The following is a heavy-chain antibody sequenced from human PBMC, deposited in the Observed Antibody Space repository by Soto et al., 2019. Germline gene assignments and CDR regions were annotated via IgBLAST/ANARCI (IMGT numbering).Heavy chain of an antibody. Sequence: PGGSLRLSCAASGFTFSSYSMNWVRQAPGKGLEWVSYISSSSSTIYYADSVKGRFTISRDNAKNSLYLQMNSLRAEDTAVYYCARGGYCSGGSCYLFFDYWGQGTLVTVSS. CDR3: ARGGYCSGGSCYLFFDY. J-gene: IGHJ4*02. V-gene: IGHV3-48*01. CDR1: GFTFSSYS. D-gene: IGHD2-15*01. CDR2: ISSSSSTI.